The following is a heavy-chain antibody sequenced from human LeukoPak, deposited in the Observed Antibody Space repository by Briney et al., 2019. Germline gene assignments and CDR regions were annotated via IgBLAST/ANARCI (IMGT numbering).Heavy chain of an antibody. CDR2: INHSGST. CDR3: ARRRRPRRYGSGDEDY. J-gene: IGHJ4*02. D-gene: IGHD3-10*01. CDR1: GGPFSGYY. Sequence: SETLSLTCAVYGGPFSGYYWSWIRQPPGKGLEWIGEINHSGSTNYNPSLKSRVTISVDTSKNQFSLKLSSVTAADTAVYYCARRRRPRRYGSGDEDYWGQGTLVTVSS. V-gene: IGHV4-34*01.